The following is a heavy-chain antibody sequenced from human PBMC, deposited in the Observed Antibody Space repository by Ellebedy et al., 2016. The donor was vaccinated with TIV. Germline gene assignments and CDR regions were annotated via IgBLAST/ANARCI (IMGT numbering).Heavy chain of an antibody. CDR2: VYSGGNT. Sequence: GESLMISCAASGFTVSSSYMTWVRQAPGKGLEWVSVVYSGGNTYYADSVKGRFTISRDNSKNTLSLEMNSLRVDDTAVYFCARGPVRYTQKGGFLDYWGQGTLVTVSS. V-gene: IGHV3-53*01. CDR1: GFTVSSSY. D-gene: IGHD3-16*01. J-gene: IGHJ4*02. CDR3: ARGPVRYTQKGGFLDY.